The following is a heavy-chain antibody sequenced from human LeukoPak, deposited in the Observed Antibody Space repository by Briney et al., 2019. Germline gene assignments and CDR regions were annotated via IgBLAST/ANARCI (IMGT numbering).Heavy chain of an antibody. Sequence: GGSLRLSCAASGFIFSDYYMSWIRQAPGKGLEWVSFISDGGRPLHYADSVKGRFTISRDNAKNSLYLQMNSLRAEDTAVYYCARATYYDGSGYSADYWGQGALVTVSS. J-gene: IGHJ4*02. CDR3: ARATYYDGSGYSADY. V-gene: IGHV3-11*04. D-gene: IGHD3-22*01. CDR2: ISDGGRPL. CDR1: GFIFSDYY.